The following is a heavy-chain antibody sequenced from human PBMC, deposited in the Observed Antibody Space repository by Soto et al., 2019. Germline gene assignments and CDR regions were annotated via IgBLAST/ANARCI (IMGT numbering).Heavy chain of an antibody. J-gene: IGHJ4*02. CDR2: IPSNSRTM. CDR3: ARDRGNDGWPRFDS. V-gene: IGHV3-48*02. D-gene: IGHD6-19*01. CDR1: GFTFSAYG. Sequence: HLVESGGGLVQPGGSLRLSCSASGFTFSAYGMNWVRQAPGKGLEWVSFIPSNSRTMYYAASVKGRFTISRDNANNYLDLQMNSLRDEDTAVYYCARDRGNDGWPRFDSWGQGILVTVSS.